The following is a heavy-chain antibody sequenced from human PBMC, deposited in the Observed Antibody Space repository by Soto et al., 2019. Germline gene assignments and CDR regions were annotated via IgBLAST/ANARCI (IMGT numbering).Heavy chain of an antibody. D-gene: IGHD3-16*01. CDR1: GGSISSSNW. CDR2: IYHSGST. V-gene: IGHV4-4*02. CDR3: AKDLRAQTQIKIGYFDY. J-gene: IGHJ4*02. Sequence: SETLSLTCAVSGGSISSSNWWSWVRQPPGKGLEWIGEIYHSGSTNYNPSLKSRVTISVDKSKNQFSLRAEDTAVYYCAKDLRAQTQIKIGYFDYWGQGTLVTVSS.